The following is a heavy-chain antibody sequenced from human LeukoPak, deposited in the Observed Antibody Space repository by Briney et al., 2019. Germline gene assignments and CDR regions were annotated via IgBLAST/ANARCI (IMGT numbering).Heavy chain of an antibody. J-gene: IGHJ4*02. CDR3: ARESGYYPYYFDS. CDR2: FYTSGST. V-gene: IGHV4-61*02. Sequence: SQTLSLTCTVSRGSITSGSYYWTWIRQPAGKGLEWIGRFYTSGSTNYSPSLKSRVTISVDTSKNRFSLNLSSVTAADTAVYYCARESGYYPYYFDSWGQGALVTVSS. D-gene: IGHD3-22*01. CDR1: RGSITSGSYY.